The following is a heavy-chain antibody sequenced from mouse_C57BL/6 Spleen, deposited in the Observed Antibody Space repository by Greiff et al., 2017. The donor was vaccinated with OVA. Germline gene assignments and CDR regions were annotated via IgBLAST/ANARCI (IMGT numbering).Heavy chain of an antibody. CDR1: GFTFSDYY. CDR2: ISNGGGST. V-gene: IGHV5-12*01. Sequence: EVKLVESGGGLVQPGGSLKLSCAASGFTFSDYYMYWVRQTPEKRLEWVAYISNGGGSTYYPDTVKGRFTISRDNAKNTLYLQMSRLKSEDTAMYYCARREGDHYAMDYWGQGTSVTVSS. CDR3: ARREGDHYAMDY. D-gene: IGHD2-13*01. J-gene: IGHJ4*01.